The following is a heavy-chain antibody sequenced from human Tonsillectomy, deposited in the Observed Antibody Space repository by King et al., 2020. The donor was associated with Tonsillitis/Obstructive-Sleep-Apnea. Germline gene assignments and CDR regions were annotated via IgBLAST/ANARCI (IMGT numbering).Heavy chain of an antibody. CDR2: IYDSGST. CDR1: GGSISSSSGYY. D-gene: IGHD4-17*01. J-gene: IGHJ4*02. CDR3: ASEVTTGAFDY. Sequence: QLQESGPGLVKPSQNLSLTCTVSGGSISSSSGYYWSWIRQHPGKGLEWIGYIYDSGSTYYNPSLKSRVTMSLDTSKNQFFLKLTSVTAADTAVYYCASEVTTGAFDYWGQGTLVTVSS. V-gene: IGHV4-31*03.